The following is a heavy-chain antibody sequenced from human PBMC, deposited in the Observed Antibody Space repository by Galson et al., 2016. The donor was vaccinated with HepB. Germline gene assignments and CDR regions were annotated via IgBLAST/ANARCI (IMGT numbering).Heavy chain of an antibody. D-gene: IGHD5-24*01. V-gene: IGHV3-15*01. J-gene: IGHJ4*02. CDR2: IKSHLNSGKT. CDR3: TPRGVDMSTMAFDY. Sequence: SLRLSCAASGFTFSNAWMSWVRQSPGKGLKWIGRIKSHLNSGKTDYAAHGKGSITISKDDPRNTLFLEMNTLKTEDTDVYYCTPRGVDMSTMAFDYWGQGTLVTVSS. CDR1: GFTFSNAW.